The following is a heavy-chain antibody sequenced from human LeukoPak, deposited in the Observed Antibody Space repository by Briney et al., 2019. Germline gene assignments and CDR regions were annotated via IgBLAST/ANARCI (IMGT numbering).Heavy chain of an antibody. CDR1: GYTFTSYY. CDR2: INPNGSST. J-gene: IGHJ4*02. Sequence: ASVKLSCKASGYTFTSYYIHWVRQAPGQGREWMAIINPNGSSTSYADKFKGRVTVTADTSTSTVDMELRSLRSDDSGVYYCARKTTDKPFDYWGQGTLVTVSS. V-gene: IGHV1-46*01. D-gene: IGHD1-14*01. CDR3: ARKTTDKPFDY.